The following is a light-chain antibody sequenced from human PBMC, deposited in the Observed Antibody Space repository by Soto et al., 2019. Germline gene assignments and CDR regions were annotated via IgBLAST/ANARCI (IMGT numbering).Light chain of an antibody. V-gene: IGLV2-14*01. CDR1: SSDVGGYNF. CDR2: EVS. J-gene: IGLJ1*01. Sequence: QSALTQPAFVSGSPGQSITISCAGTSSDVGGYNFVSWYQQHPGKAPKLMIYEVSNRPSGVSNRFSGSKSGNTASLTISGLQAEDEADYYCSSYTRSSTLVFGTGTKLTV. CDR3: SSYTRSSTLV.